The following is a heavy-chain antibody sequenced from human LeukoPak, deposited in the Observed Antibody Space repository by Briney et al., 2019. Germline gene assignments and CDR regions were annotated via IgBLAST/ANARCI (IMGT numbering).Heavy chain of an antibody. J-gene: IGHJ4*02. CDR2: FDPEDGET. Sequence: GASVKVSCKVSGYTLTELSMHWVRQAPGKGLEWVGGFDPEDGETIYAQKFQGRVTMTEDTSTDTAYTELSSLRSEDTAVYYCATSGYSSSWYYFDYWGQGTLVTVSS. V-gene: IGHV1-24*01. CDR3: ATSGYSSSWYYFDY. CDR1: GYTLTELS. D-gene: IGHD6-13*01.